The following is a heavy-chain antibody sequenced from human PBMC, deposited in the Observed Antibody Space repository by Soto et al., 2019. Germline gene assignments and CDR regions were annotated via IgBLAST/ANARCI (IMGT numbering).Heavy chain of an antibody. D-gene: IGHD6-13*01. CDR2: ISSNGGST. Sequence: GGSLRLSCAASGFTFSSYAMHWVRQAPGKGLEYVSAISSNGGSTYYANSVKGRFTISRDNSKNTLYLQMGSLRAEDMAVYYCARQSYSSYYFDYWGQGTLVTVPS. CDR1: GFTFSSYA. CDR3: ARQSYSSYYFDY. J-gene: IGHJ4*02. V-gene: IGHV3-64*01.